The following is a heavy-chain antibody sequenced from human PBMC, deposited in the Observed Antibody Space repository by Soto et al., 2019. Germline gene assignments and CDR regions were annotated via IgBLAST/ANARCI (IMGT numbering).Heavy chain of an antibody. V-gene: IGHV4-61*01. CDR2: IYYSGST. D-gene: IGHD3-3*01. CDR3: ARDRAARLELLGMDV. CDR1: GGSVSSGSYY. J-gene: IGHJ6*02. Sequence: KTSETLSLTCTVSGGSVSSGSYYWSWIRQPPGKGLEWIGYIYYSGSTNYNPSLKSRVTISVDTSKNQFSLKLSSVTAADTAVYYCARDRAARLELLGMDVWGQGTTVTSP.